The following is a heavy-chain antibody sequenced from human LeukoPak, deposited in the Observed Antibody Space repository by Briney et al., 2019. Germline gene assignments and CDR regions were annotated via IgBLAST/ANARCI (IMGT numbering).Heavy chain of an antibody. Sequence: GGSLRLSCAASGFTFSTYGMHWVRQPPGKGLEWVAFIRYDGSNTYYADSVKGRFTISRDNSKNTLYLQMNSLRAEDTAVYYCAKDPGYSYGTSFDYWGQGTLVTVSS. V-gene: IGHV3-30*02. CDR3: AKDPGYSYGTSFDY. J-gene: IGHJ4*02. CDR2: IRYDGSNT. D-gene: IGHD5-18*01. CDR1: GFTFSTYG.